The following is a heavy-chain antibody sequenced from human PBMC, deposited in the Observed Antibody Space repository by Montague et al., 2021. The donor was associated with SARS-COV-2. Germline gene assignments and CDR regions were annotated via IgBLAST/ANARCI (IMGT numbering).Heavy chain of an antibody. CDR3: ARSPTHSGNYYNPDY. CDR1: GFTFSSYS. V-gene: IGHV3-21*05. Sequence: SLRLSCAASGFTFSSYSMNWVRQAPGKGLEWLSYISGSGDLSYSIDSVRGRFTIFRDNAKNSLYLHMNSLRADDTAAYYCARSPTHSGNYYNPDYWGQGTLVTVSS. D-gene: IGHD3-10*01. CDR2: ISGSGDLS. J-gene: IGHJ4*02.